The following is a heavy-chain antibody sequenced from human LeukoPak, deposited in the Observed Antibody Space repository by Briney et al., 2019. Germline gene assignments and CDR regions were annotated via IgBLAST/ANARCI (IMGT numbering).Heavy chain of an antibody. J-gene: IGHJ4*02. CDR1: GFTFSSYS. CDR2: ISSSSSYI. Sequence: SGGSLRLSCAASGFTFSSYSVNWVRQAPGKGLEWVSSISSSSSYIYYADSVKGRFTISRDNAKNSLYLQMNSLRAEDTAVYYCARPTRYSNRLYYFDYWGQGTLVTVSS. V-gene: IGHV3-21*01. D-gene: IGHD4-11*01. CDR3: ARPTRYSNRLYYFDY.